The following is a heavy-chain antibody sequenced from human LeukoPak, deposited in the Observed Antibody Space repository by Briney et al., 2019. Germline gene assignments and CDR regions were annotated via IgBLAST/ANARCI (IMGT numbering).Heavy chain of an antibody. J-gene: IGHJ4*02. D-gene: IGHD6-19*01. CDR2: INPNSGDT. Sequence: ASVKVSCKASAYTFSDYYIHWVRQAPGQGLEWMGWINPNSGDTKYAQKFQGRVTMTRDTSISTAYMELRSLRSDDTAVYYCANIAVAGTLDYWGQGTLVTVSS. V-gene: IGHV1-2*02. CDR1: AYTFSDYY. CDR3: ANIAVAGTLDY.